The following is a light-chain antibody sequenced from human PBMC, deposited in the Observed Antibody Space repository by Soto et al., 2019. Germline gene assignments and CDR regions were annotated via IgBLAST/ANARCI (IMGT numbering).Light chain of an antibody. Sequence: EIVLTQSQGTLSLSPVERASRSCRASQNVRSGSLAWYQHKAGQAPRLLIYGAYSRATGIPDRFSGSGSGTDFPLTSLRLEPEDFAVYYCQQYGISPYTFGQGTNLQIK. J-gene: IGKJ2*01. CDR1: QNVRSGS. CDR3: QQYGISPYT. CDR2: GAY. V-gene: IGKV3-20*01.